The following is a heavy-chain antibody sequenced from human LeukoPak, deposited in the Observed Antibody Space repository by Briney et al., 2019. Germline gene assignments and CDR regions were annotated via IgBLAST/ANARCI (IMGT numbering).Heavy chain of an antibody. CDR2: IIPIFGIA. CDR3: ARAGAYSSSWSTENWFDP. Sequence: SVKVSCKASVGTFSSYAISGGRQGPGQGLEWMGRIIPIFGIANYAQTFQGRVTITTDESTSTAYMELSSLRFEDTAVYYCARAGAYSSSWSTENWFDPWGQGTLVTVSS. CDR1: VGTFSSYA. J-gene: IGHJ5*02. D-gene: IGHD6-13*01. V-gene: IGHV1-69*05.